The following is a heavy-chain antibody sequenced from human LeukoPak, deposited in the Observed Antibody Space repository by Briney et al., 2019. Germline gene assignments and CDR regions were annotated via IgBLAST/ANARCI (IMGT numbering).Heavy chain of an antibody. CDR3: ARRSSSWTTEYYYYMDV. J-gene: IGHJ6*03. D-gene: IGHD6-13*01. Sequence: SETLSLTCTVSGYSISSGYYWGWIRQPPGKGLEWIGSIYHSGSTYYKPSLKSRVTISVDTSKNQFSLKLSSVTAADTAVYYCARRSSSWTTEYYYYMDVWGKGTTVTISS. V-gene: IGHV4-38-2*02. CDR1: GYSISSGYY. CDR2: IYHSGST.